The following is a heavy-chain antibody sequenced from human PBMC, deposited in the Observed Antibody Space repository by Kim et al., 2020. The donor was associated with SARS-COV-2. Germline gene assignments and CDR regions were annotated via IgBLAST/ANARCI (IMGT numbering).Heavy chain of an antibody. CDR2: IYFTGGT. V-gene: IGHV4-31*03. CDR1: GGSISSAAFY. D-gene: IGHD2-21*01. J-gene: IGHJ5*01. CDR3: ARIPSGDPYGWFDS. Sequence: SETLSLTCTVSGGSISSAAFYWSWVRQHPGKGLEWIGYIYFTGGTYFNPSLRSRLTMSVDLSKNQFSLNLNSVTAADAAVYYCARIPSGDPYGWFDSWGQGTLVTVSS.